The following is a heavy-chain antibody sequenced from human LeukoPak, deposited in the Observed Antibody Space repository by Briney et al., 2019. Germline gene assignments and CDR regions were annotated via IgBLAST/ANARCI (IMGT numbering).Heavy chain of an antibody. CDR3: AGEVYGSGTLAFDY. V-gene: IGHV3-13*01. CDR2: IGVAGDT. CDR1: GFTFSNYE. J-gene: IGHJ4*02. D-gene: IGHD3-10*01. Sequence: SGGSLRLSCAASGFTFSNYELHWVRQATGKGLEWVSAIGVAGDTYYPGSVRGRFTISRENAKNSLYLQMNSLRAGDTAVYYCAGEVYGSGTLAFDYWGQGTLVTVSS.